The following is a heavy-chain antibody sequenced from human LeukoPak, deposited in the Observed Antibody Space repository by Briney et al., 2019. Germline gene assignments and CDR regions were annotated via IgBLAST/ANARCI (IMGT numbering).Heavy chain of an antibody. D-gene: IGHD6-19*01. CDR3: VRYRSGWYRYDY. J-gene: IGHJ4*02. CDR2: TYYSENT. CDR1: GDSISGSTYS. Sequence: SETLSLTCTVSGDSISGSTYSWGWVRQPPGKGLEWIGYTYYSENTYYNPSLKSRVTISVDTSNIQFSLKLSSVTAADTAVYYCVRYRSGWYRYDYWGQGTLVTVSS. V-gene: IGHV4-39*01.